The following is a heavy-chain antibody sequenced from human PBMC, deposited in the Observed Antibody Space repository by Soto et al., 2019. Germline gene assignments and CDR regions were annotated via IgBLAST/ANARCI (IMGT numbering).Heavy chain of an antibody. Sequence: QVPLQESGPGLVQPSGTLSLTCAVSGDSINNSHWWSWGRQTPGKGLEWIGETYHSGTTNYNPSLKTRVTISIDKSKNQFSLKMNSVTAADTAVYYCAREVNSSPARGPNWFDPWGQGTLVTVSS. CDR1: GDSINNSHW. J-gene: IGHJ5*02. CDR2: TYHSGTT. D-gene: IGHD6-13*01. CDR3: AREVNSSPARGPNWFDP. V-gene: IGHV4-4*02.